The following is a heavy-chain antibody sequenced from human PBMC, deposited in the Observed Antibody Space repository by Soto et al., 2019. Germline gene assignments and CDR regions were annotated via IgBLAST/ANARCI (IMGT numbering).Heavy chain of an antibody. Sequence: PGGSLRLSCAASGFTFSIHGMHWVHHAPGKGLEWVAVIWSDGSNEYYADSVKGRFTISRDNSKNTLYMQMSSLKVEDTAVYYCATDYSSTGYGLVYWGQGALVTVSS. V-gene: IGHV3-33*01. CDR2: IWSDGSNE. J-gene: IGHJ4*02. CDR1: GFTFSIHG. CDR3: ATDYSSTGYGLVY. D-gene: IGHD2-2*01.